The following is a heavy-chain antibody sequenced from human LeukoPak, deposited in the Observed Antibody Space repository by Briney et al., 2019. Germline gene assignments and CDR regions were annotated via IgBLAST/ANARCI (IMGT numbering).Heavy chain of an antibody. CDR2: INPNSGGT. CDR1: GYTFTGYY. Sequence: ASVKVSCKASGYTFTGYYMHWVRQAPGQGREWMGWINPNSGGTNYAQKFQGRVTMTRDTFISTVYMELSRLRSDDTAVYYCARTYYYDSSGHLPSWGQGTTVTVSS. V-gene: IGHV1-2*02. D-gene: IGHD3-22*01. J-gene: IGHJ6*02. CDR3: ARTYYYDSSGHLPS.